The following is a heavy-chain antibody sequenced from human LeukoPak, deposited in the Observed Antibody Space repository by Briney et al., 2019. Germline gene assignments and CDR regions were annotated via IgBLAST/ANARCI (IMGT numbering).Heavy chain of an antibody. D-gene: IGHD3-9*01. V-gene: IGHV3-23*01. J-gene: IGHJ4*02. CDR3: AKCARVDWLPIDY. Sequence: PGGSLRLSCAASGFTVRSNYMSWVRQAPGKGLEWVSGISGSGGSTYYADSVKGRFSISRDNSKTTLHLQMNSLRAEDTAVYYCAKCARVDWLPIDYWGQGTLVTVSS. CDR1: GFTVRSNY. CDR2: ISGSGGST.